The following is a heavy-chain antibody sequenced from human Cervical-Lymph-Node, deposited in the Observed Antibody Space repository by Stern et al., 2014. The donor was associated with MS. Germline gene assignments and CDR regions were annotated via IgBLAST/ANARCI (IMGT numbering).Heavy chain of an antibody. J-gene: IGHJ6*02. V-gene: IGHV1-24*01. CDR3: ATHRGRVTYYYGMDV. D-gene: IGHD2-21*02. CDR1: GYTLSEIS. Sequence: QDQLVQSGAEVKKPGASVKVSCKVSGYTLSEISMHWVRQAPGKGLELMGGVDPKQGETRYAQKFQGRVTMAEDRSTDTAYMELSSLRSEDTAVYYCATHRGRVTYYYGMDVWGQGTTVTVSS. CDR2: VDPKQGET.